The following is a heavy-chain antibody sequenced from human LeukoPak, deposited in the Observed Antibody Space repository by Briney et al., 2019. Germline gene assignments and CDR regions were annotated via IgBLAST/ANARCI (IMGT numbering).Heavy chain of an antibody. CDR1: GFTFSSYG. CDR2: IWYDGSNK. D-gene: IGHD2-2*01. CDR3: AKYCSSTSCYGGLDY. Sequence: GGSLRLSCAASGFTFSSYGMHWVRQAPGKGLEWVAVIWYDGSNKYYADSVKGRFTISRDNSKNTLYLRMNSLRAEDTAVYYCAKYCSSTSCYGGLDYWGQGTLVTVSS. J-gene: IGHJ4*02. V-gene: IGHV3-33*06.